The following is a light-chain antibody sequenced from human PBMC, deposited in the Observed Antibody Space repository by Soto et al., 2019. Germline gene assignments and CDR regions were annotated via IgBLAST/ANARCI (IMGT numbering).Light chain of an antibody. J-gene: IGLJ2*01. Sequence: QSVLTQPPSASGTPGQRVTISCSGSSSNIGSNAVNWYQQLPGTAPKLLIYSNNQRPSGVPDRFSGSQSGTSASLAISGLQSEDEADYYCAAWDDSLNAYVVFGGGTQLTVL. CDR1: SSNIGSNA. CDR2: SNN. V-gene: IGLV1-44*01. CDR3: AAWDDSLNAYVV.